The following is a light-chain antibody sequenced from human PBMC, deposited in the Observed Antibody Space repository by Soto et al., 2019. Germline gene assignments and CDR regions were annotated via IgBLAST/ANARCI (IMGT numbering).Light chain of an antibody. J-gene: IGLJ1*01. CDR3: SSYTSSSTLGV. CDR2: DVS. CDR1: SSDVGGYNY. V-gene: IGLV2-14*01. Sequence: QSALTQPASVSGSPGQSITISCTGTSSDVGGYNYVSWYQQHPGKAPKLMIYDVSNRPSGVSNRFSGSKSGNPASLTISGLQAEDEADYYVSSYTSSSTLGVFGTGTKLTVL.